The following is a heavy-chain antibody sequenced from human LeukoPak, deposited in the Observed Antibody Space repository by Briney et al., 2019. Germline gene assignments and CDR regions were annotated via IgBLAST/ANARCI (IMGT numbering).Heavy chain of an antibody. CDR2: IYYSGST. Sequence: SETLSLTCTVSGGSISSYYWSWIRQPPGKGLEWIGYIYYSGSTNYNPSLKSRVTISVDTSKNQFSLKLSSVTAADTAVYYCVREYGDYVGNWFDPWGQGTLVTVSS. CDR3: VREYGDYVGNWFDP. J-gene: IGHJ5*02. D-gene: IGHD4-17*01. V-gene: IGHV4-59*01. CDR1: GGSISSYY.